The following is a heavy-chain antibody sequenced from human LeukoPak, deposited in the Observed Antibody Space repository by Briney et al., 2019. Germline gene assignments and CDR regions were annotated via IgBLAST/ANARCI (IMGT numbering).Heavy chain of an antibody. Sequence: GGSLRLSCAAPGFTFSNYGMRWVRQAPGKGLEWVAVIWYDVSNKYYADSVKGRFVISRDDSKNTLYLEMNSLRADDTAVYHCARGAGTGSKYDHWGQGTLVTVSS. D-gene: IGHD3-10*01. V-gene: IGHV3-33*01. CDR1: GFTFSNYG. CDR2: IWYDVSNK. J-gene: IGHJ4*02. CDR3: ARGAGTGSKYDH.